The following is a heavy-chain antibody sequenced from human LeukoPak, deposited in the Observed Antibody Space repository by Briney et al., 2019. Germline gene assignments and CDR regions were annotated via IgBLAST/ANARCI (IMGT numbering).Heavy chain of an antibody. D-gene: IGHD3-9*01. CDR1: AGSISSYY. V-gene: IGHV4-59*01. CDR2: IYYSGST. Sequence: SETLSLTCTVSAGSISSYYWSWIRQPAGKGLEWIGYIYYSGSTYYNPSLKSRVTISVDTSKNQFSLKLSSVTAADTAVYYCARAVSGGYFDWLFVDYWDQGTLVTVSS. J-gene: IGHJ4*02. CDR3: ARAVSGGYFDWLFVDY.